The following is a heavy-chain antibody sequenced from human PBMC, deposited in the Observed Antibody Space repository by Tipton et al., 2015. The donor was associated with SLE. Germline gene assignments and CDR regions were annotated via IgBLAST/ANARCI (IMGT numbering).Heavy chain of an antibody. CDR1: GGSISSNSYY. CDR3: ARGVFGRFYYGGFFDS. Sequence: TLSLTCTVSGGSISSNSYYWSWIRQPAGKGLEWIGRIYTSGSTNYNPSLKSRVTISVDTSKNQFSLKLSSVTAADTAVYYCARGVFGRFYYGGFFDSWGQGTLVTVSS. J-gene: IGHJ4*02. V-gene: IGHV4-61*02. D-gene: IGHD3-3*01. CDR2: IYTSGST.